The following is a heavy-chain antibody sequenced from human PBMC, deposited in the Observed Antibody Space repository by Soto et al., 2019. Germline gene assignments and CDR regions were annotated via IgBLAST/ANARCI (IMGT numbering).Heavy chain of an antibody. V-gene: IGHV1-3*01. Sequence: ASVKVSCKASGYTFTSYAMHWVRQAPGQRLEWMGWINAGNGNTKYSQKFQGRVTITRDTSISTAYMELSRLRSDDTAVYYCARDTAMGFDYWGQGTLVTVSS. D-gene: IGHD5-18*01. CDR1: GYTFTSYA. CDR3: ARDTAMGFDY. J-gene: IGHJ4*02. CDR2: INAGNGNT.